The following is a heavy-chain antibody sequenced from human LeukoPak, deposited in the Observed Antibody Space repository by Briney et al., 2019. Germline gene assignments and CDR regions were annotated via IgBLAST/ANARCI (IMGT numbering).Heavy chain of an antibody. V-gene: IGHV1-2*02. CDR3: AASAITPGYFDY. CDR1: GYTFTGYY. Sequence: ASVKVSCKASGYTFTGYYMHWVRQAPGQGLEWMGWINPNSGGTNYAQKFQGRVTMTRDTSISTAYMEPSRLRSDDTAVYYCAASAITPGYFDYWGQGTLVTVSS. J-gene: IGHJ4*02. CDR2: INPNSGGT. D-gene: IGHD2-21*01.